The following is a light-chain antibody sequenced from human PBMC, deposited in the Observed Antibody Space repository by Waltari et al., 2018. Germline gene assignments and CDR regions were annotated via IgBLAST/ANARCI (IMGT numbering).Light chain of an antibody. CDR2: GVY. CDR3: CSYANAKWV. CDR1: CRAVGAYVS. J-gene: IGLJ3*02. V-gene: IGLV2-11*01. Sequence: QSVLTQPRSVSGSPGQSVAISCTGTCRAVGAYVSVSWYQQYPGKAPKVMIYGVYKRPSGVPVRFSGSKSGNTASLTISGLQAEDEADYYCCSYANAKWVFGGGTRLTVL.